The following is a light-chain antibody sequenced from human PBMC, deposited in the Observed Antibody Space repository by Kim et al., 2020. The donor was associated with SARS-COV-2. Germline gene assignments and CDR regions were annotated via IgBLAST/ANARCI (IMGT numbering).Light chain of an antibody. CDR2: DVT. Sequence: GQSVTISCSGTSSDVGGFAYVSWYRQYPGEAPKLIIYDVTARPSGVPDRFSGSRSGNTASLTISGLQVGDEADYYCSSYAGSNSYIFGTATRVTVL. J-gene: IGLJ1*01. CDR1: SSDVGGFAY. CDR3: SSYAGSNSYI. V-gene: IGLV2-8*01.